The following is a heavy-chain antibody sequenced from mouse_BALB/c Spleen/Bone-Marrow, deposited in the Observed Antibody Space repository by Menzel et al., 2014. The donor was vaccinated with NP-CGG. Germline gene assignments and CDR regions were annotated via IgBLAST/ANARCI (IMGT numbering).Heavy chain of an antibody. CDR3: ARVTTDWYFDV. V-gene: IGHV1-20*01. D-gene: IGHD1-1*01. Sequence: VQLQQSGPELVKPGDSVKISCKASGYSFTGYFMNWVMQSHGKSLEWIGRITPYNGDTFYNQKFKGKATLTVDKSSSTAHMELRSLASEDSAVYYCARVTTDWYFDVWCAGTTVTVSS. CDR2: ITPYNGDT. CDR1: GYSFTGYF. J-gene: IGHJ1*01.